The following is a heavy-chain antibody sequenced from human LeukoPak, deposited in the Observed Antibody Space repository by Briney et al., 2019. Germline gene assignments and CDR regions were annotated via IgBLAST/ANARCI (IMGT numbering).Heavy chain of an antibody. Sequence: SETLSLTCSVSGASIRHYYWSWLRQPPGKGLEWIGNIYYSGTTYYNPSLKSRVTISVDTSKNQFSLRLSSVTASDTAVYYCARQTSGTSKIDYWGQGTLVTVSS. J-gene: IGHJ4*02. CDR3: ARQTSGTSKIDY. CDR1: GASIRHYY. D-gene: IGHD3-10*01. CDR2: IYYSGTT. V-gene: IGHV4-59*04.